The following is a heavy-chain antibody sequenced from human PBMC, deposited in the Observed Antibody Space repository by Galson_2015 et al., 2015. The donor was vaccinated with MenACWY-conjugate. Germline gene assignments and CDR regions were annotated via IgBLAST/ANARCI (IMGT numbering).Heavy chain of an antibody. CDR3: ARDRRFSSRGVVTSSRMDV. CDR2: IYSGGNT. D-gene: IGHD3-10*01. J-gene: IGHJ6*02. CDR1: GLTVSSNY. Sequence: SLRLSCAASGLTVSSNYMSWVRQAPGKGLGWVSIIYSGGNTYYADSVKGRLTISRDNSKNTLYLQMNSLRAEDTAVYYCARDRRFSSRGVVTSSRMDVWGQGTTVTVSS. V-gene: IGHV3-53*01.